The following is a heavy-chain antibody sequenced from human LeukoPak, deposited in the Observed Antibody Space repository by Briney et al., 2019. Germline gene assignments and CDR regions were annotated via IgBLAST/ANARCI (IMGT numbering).Heavy chain of an antibody. J-gene: IGHJ4*02. V-gene: IGHV3-74*01. CDR2: INSDGSST. CDR1: GFTFSSHW. D-gene: IGHD3-9*01. CDR3: VKGYDILTGYYILDY. Sequence: GGSLRLSCAASGFTFSSHWMHWVRQAPGKGLVWVSRINSDGSSTSYADSSYADSVKGRFTISRDDSKNTLYLQMNSLRAEDTAVYYCVKGYDILTGYYILDYWGQGTLVTVSS.